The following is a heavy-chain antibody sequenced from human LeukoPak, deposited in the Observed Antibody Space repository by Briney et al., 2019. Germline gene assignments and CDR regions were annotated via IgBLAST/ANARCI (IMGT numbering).Heavy chain of an antibody. CDR3: ARGGGTYSSGWYSPFDY. CDR2: IIPIFGTA. Sequence: ASVKVSCKASGGTFSSYAISWVRQAPGQGLEWMGGIIPIFGTANYAQKFRGRVTITADESTSTAYMELSSLRSEDTAVYYCARGGGTYSSGWYSPFDYWGQGALVTVSS. V-gene: IGHV1-69*13. J-gene: IGHJ4*02. D-gene: IGHD6-19*01. CDR1: GGTFSSYA.